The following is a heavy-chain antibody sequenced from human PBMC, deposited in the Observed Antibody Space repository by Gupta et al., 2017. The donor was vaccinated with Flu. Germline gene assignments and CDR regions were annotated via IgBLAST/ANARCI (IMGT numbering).Heavy chain of an antibody. CDR3: AGEVLAGPTAYDY. Sequence: EVQLEESGGDLVKPGGCLRLSCAASGFTFKSYSMNWVRQAPGKGLEWVSSISGSCGYIYYADSVKGRFTISRDNAKNSLYLQMNSLRAEDTAVYYCAGEVLAGPTAYDYWGQGTLVTVSS. J-gene: IGHJ4*02. CDR1: GFTFKSYS. CDR2: ISGSCGYI. V-gene: IGHV3-21*01. D-gene: IGHD4-17*01.